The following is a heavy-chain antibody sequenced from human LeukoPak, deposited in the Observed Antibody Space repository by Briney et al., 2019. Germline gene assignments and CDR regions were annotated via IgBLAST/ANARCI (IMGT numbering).Heavy chain of an antibody. J-gene: IGHJ6*03. CDR1: GGSISSSSYY. Sequence: PSETLSLTCTVSGGSISSSSYYWGWIRQPPGKGLEWIGSIYYSGSTYYNPSLKSRVTISVDTSKNQFSLKLSSVTAADTAVYYCARGSFSGGYYYYYYMDVWGKGTTVTVSS. CDR2: IYYSGST. D-gene: IGHD1-26*01. V-gene: IGHV4-39*07. CDR3: ARGSFSGGYYYYYYMDV.